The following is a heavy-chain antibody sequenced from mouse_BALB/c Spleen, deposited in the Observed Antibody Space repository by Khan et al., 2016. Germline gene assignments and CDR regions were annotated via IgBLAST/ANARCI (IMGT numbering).Heavy chain of an antibody. CDR2: ISYSGNT. V-gene: IGHV3-8*02. D-gene: IGHD1-1*01. CDR3: ARYLYDYGSTYETMDY. J-gene: IGHJ4*01. Sequence: EVQLQESGPSLVKPSQTLSLTCSVTGDSITSGYWNWIRKFPGNKLEYMGYISYSGNTYYNPSLKSRISITRDTSKNQYYLQLNSVTTEDTATDYCARYLYDYGSTYETMDYWGQGTSVTVSS. CDR1: GDSITSGY.